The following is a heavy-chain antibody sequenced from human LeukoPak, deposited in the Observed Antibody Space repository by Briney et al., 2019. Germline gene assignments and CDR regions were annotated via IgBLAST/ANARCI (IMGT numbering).Heavy chain of an antibody. CDR2: IIPIFGTA. CDR3: ARAARTTGFSGYYYYYYMDV. D-gene: IGHD1-7*01. Sequence: SVKVSCKASGGTFSSYAISWVRQAPGQGLEWMGGIIPIFGTANYAQKFQGRVTITTDESMSTAYMELSSLRSEDTAVYYCARAARTTGFSGYYYYYYMDVWGKGTTVTVSS. J-gene: IGHJ6*03. CDR1: GGTFSSYA. V-gene: IGHV1-69*05.